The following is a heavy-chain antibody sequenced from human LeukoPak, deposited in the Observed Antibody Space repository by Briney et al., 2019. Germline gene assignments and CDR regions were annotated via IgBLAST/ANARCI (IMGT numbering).Heavy chain of an antibody. CDR3: ARARYCSSTSCYPTPYYFDY. D-gene: IGHD2-2*01. CDR2: IYYSGST. J-gene: IGHJ4*02. Sequence: SETLSLTCTVSGGSIRSYYWSWIRQPPGKGLEWIGYIYYSGSTNYNPSLKSRVTISVDTSKNQFSLKLSSVTAADTAVYYCARARYCSSTSCYPTPYYFDYWGQGTLVTVSS. CDR1: GGSIRSYY. V-gene: IGHV4-59*01.